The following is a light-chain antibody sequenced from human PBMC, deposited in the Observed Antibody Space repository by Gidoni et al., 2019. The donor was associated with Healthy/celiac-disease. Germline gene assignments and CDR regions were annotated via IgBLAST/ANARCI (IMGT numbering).Light chain of an antibody. CDR2: EGS. CDR1: SSDVGSYNL. V-gene: IGLV2-23*01. CDR3: CSYAGSSTYV. J-gene: IGLJ1*01. Sequence: QSALTQPASESGSPGQSITISCTGTSSDVGSYNLVSWSQQHPGKAPKLMIYEGSKRPSGVSNRFSGSKSGNTASLTISGLQAEDEADYYCCSYAGSSTYVFGTGTKVTVL.